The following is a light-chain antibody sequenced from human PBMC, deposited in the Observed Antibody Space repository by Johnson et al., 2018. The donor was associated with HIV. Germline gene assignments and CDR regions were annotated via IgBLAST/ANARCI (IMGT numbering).Light chain of an antibody. J-gene: IGLJ1*01. V-gene: IGLV1-51*01. CDR1: DSNIGNNY. CDR3: ETWDSSRSGV. CDR2: DND. Sequence: QSVLTQPPSVSAAPGQKVTISCFGSDSNIGNNYVSWYQQLPGTAPKLLIYDNDKRPSGIPDRFSGSKSGTSATLGITGLQTGDAADYYCETWDSSRSGVFGTGTKVTVL.